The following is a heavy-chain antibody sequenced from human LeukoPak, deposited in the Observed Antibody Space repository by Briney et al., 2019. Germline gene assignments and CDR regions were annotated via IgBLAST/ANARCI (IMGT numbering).Heavy chain of an antibody. CDR2: IYYSGST. D-gene: IGHD4-23*01. J-gene: IGHJ3*02. Sequence: SETLSLTCTVSGCSISSYYWSWIRQPPGKGLALIGHIYYSGSTNYNPSLKSRETISVDTYKTQFSLKLSSVTAADTAVYYCASTVVTPEDAFDIWGQGTMVTVSS. V-gene: IGHV4-59*01. CDR3: ASTVVTPEDAFDI. CDR1: GCSISSYY.